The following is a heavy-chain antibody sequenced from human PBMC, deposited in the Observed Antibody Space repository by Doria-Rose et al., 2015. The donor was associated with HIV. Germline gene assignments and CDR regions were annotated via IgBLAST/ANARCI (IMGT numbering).Heavy chain of an antibody. CDR3: ARSYYDTSGYSATGDAFDI. Sequence: TLTCTFSAFSLSTFGMRVSWIRQPPRKALEWLARIDWDDDKFYSTSLKTRLTISKDTSKNQVVLTMTNMDPVDTATYYCARSYYDTSGYSATGDAFDIWGPGAMVTVSS. D-gene: IGHD3-22*01. J-gene: IGHJ3*02. CDR1: AFSLSTFGMR. CDR2: IDWDDDK. V-gene: IGHV2-70*04.